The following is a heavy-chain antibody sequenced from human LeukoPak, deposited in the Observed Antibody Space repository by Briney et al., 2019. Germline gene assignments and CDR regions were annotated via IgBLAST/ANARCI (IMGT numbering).Heavy chain of an antibody. CDR3: ASIVRIAARYDAFDI. Sequence: ASVKVSCKASGYTFTGYYMHWVRQAPGQGLEWMGRINPNSGGTNYAQKFQGRVTMTRDTSISTAYMELGRLRSDDTAVYYCASIVRIAARYDAFDIWGQGTMVTVSS. J-gene: IGHJ3*02. D-gene: IGHD6-6*01. CDR1: GYTFTGYY. V-gene: IGHV1-2*06. CDR2: INPNSGGT.